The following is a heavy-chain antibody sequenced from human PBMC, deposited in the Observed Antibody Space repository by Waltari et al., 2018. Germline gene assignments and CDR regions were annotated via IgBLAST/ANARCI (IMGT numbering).Heavy chain of an antibody. CDR1: GYTFTDYY. CDR3: TREGGGSSPIDY. Sequence: QVQLVQSGAEVKKPGASVKVSCKASGYTFTDYYIHWVRQVPGQGLEWMGWTNLNSGGTKYAQNFQGRVTMTRDTSITTAYMELSSLRSDETAVYYWTREGGGSSPIDYWGQGTLVTVSS. D-gene: IGHD6-13*01. CDR2: TNLNSGGT. V-gene: IGHV1-2*02. J-gene: IGHJ4*02.